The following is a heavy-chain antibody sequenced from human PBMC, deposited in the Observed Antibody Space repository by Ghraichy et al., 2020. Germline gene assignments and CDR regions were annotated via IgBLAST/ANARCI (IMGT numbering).Heavy chain of an antibody. CDR1: GFMFRSYG. J-gene: IGHJ6*02. V-gene: IGHV3-30*02. CDR3: ANLGVGELVNRVYYGLDV. D-gene: IGHD3-10*01. CDR2: IESDGINQ. Sequence: GGSLRLSCIGSGFMFRSYGLHWVRQAPGKGLEWAAFIESDGINQYYADSVKGRFTVSRDNSKNTLYLQMTSLTSEDTAVYYCANLGVGELVNRVYYGLDVWGQGTTVTVS.